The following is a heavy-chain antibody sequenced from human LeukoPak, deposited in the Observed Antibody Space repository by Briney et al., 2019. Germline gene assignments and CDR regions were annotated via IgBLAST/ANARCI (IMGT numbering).Heavy chain of an antibody. D-gene: IGHD4-17*01. J-gene: IGHJ4*02. CDR3: ARDFTTVTTTSFDY. V-gene: IGHV3-21*01. Sequence: GRSLRLSCAASEFTFSNYALHWVRQAPGKGLEWVSSISSSSSYIYYADSVKGRFTISRDNAKNSLYLQMNSLRAEDTAVYYCARDFTTVTTTSFDYWGQGTLVTVSS. CDR2: ISSSSSYI. CDR1: EFTFSNYA.